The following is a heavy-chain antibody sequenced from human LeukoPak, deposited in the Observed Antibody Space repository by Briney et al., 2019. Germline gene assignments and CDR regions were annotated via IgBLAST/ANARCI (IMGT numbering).Heavy chain of an antibody. D-gene: IGHD1-26*01. V-gene: IGHV4-61*08. Sequence: SETLSLTCTVSGGSVSSGGYYWSWIRQPPGKGLEXXGYIYYSGSTNYNPSLKSRVTISVDTSKNQFSLKLSSVTAADTAVYYCARDEGNLGSGSYSDYWGQGTLVTVSS. CDR3: ARDEGNLGSGSYSDY. CDR2: IYYSGST. CDR1: GGSVSSGGYY. J-gene: IGHJ4*02.